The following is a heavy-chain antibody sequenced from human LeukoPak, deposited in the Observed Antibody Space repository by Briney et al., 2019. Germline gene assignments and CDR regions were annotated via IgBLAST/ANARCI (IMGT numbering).Heavy chain of an antibody. CDR1: GYTFTSYG. CDR3: ARVAFGGVIVSYYYYYMDV. J-gene: IGHJ6*03. V-gene: IGHV1-18*01. D-gene: IGHD3-16*02. Sequence: GASVKVSCKASGYTFTSYGISWVRQAPGQGLEWMGWISAYNGNTNYAQKLQGRVTMTTDTSTSTAYMELRSLRSDDTAVYYCARVAFGGVIVSYYYYYMDVWGKGTTVTVSS. CDR2: ISAYNGNT.